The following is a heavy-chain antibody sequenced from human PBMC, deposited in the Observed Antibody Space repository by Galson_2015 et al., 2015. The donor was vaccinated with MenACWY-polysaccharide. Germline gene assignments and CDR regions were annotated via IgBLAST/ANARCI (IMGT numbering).Heavy chain of an antibody. CDR3: AKMGGGYRTYWYFDL. Sequence: SLRLSCAASGFTFSRYWMHWVRHAPGKGLVWVSRINSDGSSTSYADSVKGRFTISRDNAKNTLYLQMNSLRAEDTAVYYCAKMGGGYRTYWYFDLWGRGTLVTVSS. V-gene: IGHV3-74*01. CDR2: INSDGSST. CDR1: GFTFSRYW. D-gene: IGHD5-12*01. J-gene: IGHJ2*01.